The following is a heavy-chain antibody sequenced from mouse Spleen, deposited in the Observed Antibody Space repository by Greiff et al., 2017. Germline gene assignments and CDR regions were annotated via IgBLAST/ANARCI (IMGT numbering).Heavy chain of an antibody. CDR3: ARFLLSYWYFDV. CDR2: IHPNSGST. Sequence: QVQLQQPGAELVKPGASVKLSCKASGYTFTSYWMHWVKQRPGQGLEWIGMIHPNSGSTNYNEKFKSKATLTVDKSSSTAYMQLSSLTSEDSAVYYCARFLLSYWYFDVWGAGTTVTVSS. CDR1: GYTFTSYW. D-gene: IGHD2-1*01. J-gene: IGHJ1*01. V-gene: IGHV1-64*01.